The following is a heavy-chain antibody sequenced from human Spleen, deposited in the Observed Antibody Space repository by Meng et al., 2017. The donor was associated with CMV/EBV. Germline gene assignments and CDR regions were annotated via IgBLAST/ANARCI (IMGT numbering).Heavy chain of an antibody. D-gene: IGHD1-26*01. Sequence: QVQLVQSGSELKKPGASVNVSCEASGYTFTSYAVNWVRQAPGQGLEWMGWINTHTGNPTYAQGFTGRFVSSLDTSVSTAYLHISSLKADDTAVYYCVRGGSYPDSWGPGTLVTVSS. CDR1: GYTFTSYA. CDR2: INTHTGNP. CDR3: VRGGSYPDS. V-gene: IGHV7-4-1*02. J-gene: IGHJ4*02.